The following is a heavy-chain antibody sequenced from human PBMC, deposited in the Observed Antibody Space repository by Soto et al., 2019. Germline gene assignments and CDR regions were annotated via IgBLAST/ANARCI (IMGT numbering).Heavy chain of an antibody. D-gene: IGHD2-15*01. Sequence: VKVSCKASGYTFTSYAMHWVRQAPGQRLEWMGWINAGNGNTKYSQKFQGRVTITRDTSASTAYMELSSPRSEDTAVYYCATSSSSEIAFDYWGQGTLVTVSS. CDR1: GYTFTSYA. J-gene: IGHJ4*02. CDR2: INAGNGNT. CDR3: ATSSSSEIAFDY. V-gene: IGHV1-3*01.